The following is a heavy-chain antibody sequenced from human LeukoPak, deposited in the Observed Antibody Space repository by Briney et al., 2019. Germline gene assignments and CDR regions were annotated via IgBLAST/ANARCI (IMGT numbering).Heavy chain of an antibody. V-gene: IGHV3-74*01. CDR1: GFTFSSYW. CDR2: INNDGSSA. Sequence: GGSLRLSCAASGFTFSSYWMSWVRQAPGKGLVWVSRINNDGSSASYVDSVKGRFTISRDNAKNTLFLQMNSLRAEDTAVYYCARRGTGHGMDVWGQGTTVIVSS. D-gene: IGHD1-1*01. CDR3: ARRGTGHGMDV. J-gene: IGHJ6*02.